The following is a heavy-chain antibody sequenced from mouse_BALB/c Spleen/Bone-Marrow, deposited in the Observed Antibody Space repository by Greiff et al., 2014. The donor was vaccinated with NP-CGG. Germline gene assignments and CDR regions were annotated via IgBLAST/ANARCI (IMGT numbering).Heavy chain of an antibody. J-gene: IGHJ3*01. Sequence: EVQLQQSGPELVKPGASVKISCKTSGYTFTEYTMHWVKQSHGKSLEWIGGINPNNGGTSYNQKSKGKATLTVDKSSSTAYMELRSLTSEDSAVYYCARGKNFYYGYARFAYWGQGTLVTVSA. CDR1: GYTFTEYT. CDR2: INPNNGGT. CDR3: ARGKNFYYGYARFAY. V-gene: IGHV1-18*01. D-gene: IGHD1-2*01.